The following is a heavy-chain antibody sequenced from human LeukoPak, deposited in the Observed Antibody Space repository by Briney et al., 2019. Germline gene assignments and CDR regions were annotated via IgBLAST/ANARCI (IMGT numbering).Heavy chain of an antibody. CDR3: AREGSAGYCSGGSCYGGWFDP. J-gene: IGHJ5*02. D-gene: IGHD2-15*01. CDR2: IYYSGST. Sequence: PSETLSLTCTVSGGSISSSSYYWGWIRQPPGKGLEWIGSIYYSGSTYYNPSLKSRVTISVDTSKNQFSLKLSSVTAADTAVYYCAREGSAGYCSGGSCYGGWFDPWGQGTLVTVSS. V-gene: IGHV4-39*07. CDR1: GGSISSSSYY.